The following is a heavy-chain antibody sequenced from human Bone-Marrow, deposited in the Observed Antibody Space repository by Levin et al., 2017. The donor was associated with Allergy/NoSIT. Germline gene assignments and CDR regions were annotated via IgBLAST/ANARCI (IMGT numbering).Heavy chain of an antibody. CDR1: GFTFSSYW. V-gene: IGHV3-74*01. CDR2: INSDGSST. J-gene: IGHJ4*02. D-gene: IGHD3-3*01. Sequence: GGSLRLSCAASGFTFSSYWMHWVRQAPGKGLVWVSRINSDGSSTSYADSVKGRFTISRDNAKNTLYLQMNSLRAEDTAVYYCARAAMTTKIFGDYWGQGTLVTVSS. CDR3: ARAAMTTKIFGDY.